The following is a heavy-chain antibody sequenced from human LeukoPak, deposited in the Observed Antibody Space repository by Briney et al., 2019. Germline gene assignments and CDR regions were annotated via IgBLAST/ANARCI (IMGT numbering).Heavy chain of an antibody. CDR2: ISDSGGST. CDR1: GFTFSSYA. V-gene: IGHV3-23*01. J-gene: IGHJ6*02. D-gene: IGHD6-19*01. Sequence: GGSLRLSCAASGFTFSSYAMSWVRQAPGKGLEWVSAISDSGGSTYYADSVKGRFTISRDNSKNTLYLQMNSLRAEDTAVYYCAKKVAGTGILRWYYYYGMDVWGQGTTVTVSS. CDR3: AKKVAGTGILRWYYYYGMDV.